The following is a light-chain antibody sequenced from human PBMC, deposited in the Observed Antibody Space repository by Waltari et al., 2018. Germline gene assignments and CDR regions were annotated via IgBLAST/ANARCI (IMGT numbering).Light chain of an antibody. V-gene: IGLV10-54*04. CDR3: SSWDSSLNTWL. CDR1: SNNVGNLG. CDR2: RNN. J-gene: IGLJ3*02. Sequence: QAGLTQPPSVSMALRQTATLTCTGNSNNVGNLGAAWLQQHQGHPPKVLFFRNNDRPSGISERFSASRSGNTASLTITGAQPEDEADYYCSSWDSSLNTWLCGGGTKVTVL.